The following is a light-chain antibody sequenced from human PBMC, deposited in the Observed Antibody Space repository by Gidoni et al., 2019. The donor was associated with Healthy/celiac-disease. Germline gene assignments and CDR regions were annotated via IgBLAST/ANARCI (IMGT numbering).Light chain of an antibody. Sequence: QSVLTQPPSASGAPGPGVTSSGTGISSNIGVGYDVHWYQQLPGTAPTLLIYGNRNRPPGVPTRFSGSKSGTSASLVITGVQAEDEADYYCQSYDSSLSGSVFGGGTKLTVL. J-gene: IGLJ3*02. CDR1: SSNIGVGYD. CDR3: QSYDSSLSGSV. CDR2: GNR. V-gene: IGLV1-40*01.